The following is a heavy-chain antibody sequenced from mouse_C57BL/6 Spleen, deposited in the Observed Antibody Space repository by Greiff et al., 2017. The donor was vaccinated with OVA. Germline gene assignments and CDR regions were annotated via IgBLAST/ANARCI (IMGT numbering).Heavy chain of an antibody. Sequence: EVQGVESGGGLVKPGGSLKLSCAASGFTFSSYAMSWVRQTPEKRLEWVATISDGGSYTYYTDNVKGRFTISRDNAKNNLYLQMSHLKSEDTAMYYCARDQIVTTYYFDYWGQGTTLTVSS. D-gene: IGHD2-5*01. CDR3: ARDQIVTTYYFDY. J-gene: IGHJ2*01. CDR1: GFTFSSYA. CDR2: ISDGGSYT. V-gene: IGHV5-4*01.